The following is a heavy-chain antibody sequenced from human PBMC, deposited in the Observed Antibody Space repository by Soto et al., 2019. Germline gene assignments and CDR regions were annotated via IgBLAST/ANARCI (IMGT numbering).Heavy chain of an antibody. CDR2: IDPSDSYT. Sequence: GESLKISSKGSGYSFTSYWINWVRQMPGKGLEWMGRIDPSDSYTNYSPSFQGHVTISADKSISTAYVQWSSLEASDTAMYYCARPWDSSGSYYYYGMDVWGQGTTVTVSS. J-gene: IGHJ6*02. V-gene: IGHV5-10-1*01. D-gene: IGHD3-22*01. CDR3: ARPWDSSGSYYYYGMDV. CDR1: GYSFTSYW.